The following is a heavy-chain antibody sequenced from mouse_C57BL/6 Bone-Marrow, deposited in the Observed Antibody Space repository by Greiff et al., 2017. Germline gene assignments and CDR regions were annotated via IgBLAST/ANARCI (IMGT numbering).Heavy chain of an antibody. D-gene: IGHD1-1*01. Sequence: QVQLQQSGAELARPGASVKLSCKASGYTFTSYGISWVKQRTGQGLEWIGEIYPRSGNTYYNEKFKGKATLTADKSSSTAYMGLRSLTSEDSAVYFCARRGGSILYYFDYWGQGTTLTVSS. CDR2: IYPRSGNT. V-gene: IGHV1-81*01. J-gene: IGHJ2*01. CDR1: GYTFTSYG. CDR3: ARRGGSILYYFDY.